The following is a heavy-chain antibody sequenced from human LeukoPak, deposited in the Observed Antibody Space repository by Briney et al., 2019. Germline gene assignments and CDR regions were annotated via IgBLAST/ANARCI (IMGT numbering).Heavy chain of an antibody. V-gene: IGHV1-2*02. Sequence: ASVKVSCKASGYTFTSYDINWVRQATGQGLEWMGWINPNSGGTNYAQKFQGRVTMTRDTSISTAYMELSRLRSDDTAVYYCARAPSRMTNPLDYWGQGTLVTVSS. J-gene: IGHJ4*02. D-gene: IGHD4-11*01. CDR3: ARAPSRMTNPLDY. CDR1: GYTFTSYD. CDR2: INPNSGGT.